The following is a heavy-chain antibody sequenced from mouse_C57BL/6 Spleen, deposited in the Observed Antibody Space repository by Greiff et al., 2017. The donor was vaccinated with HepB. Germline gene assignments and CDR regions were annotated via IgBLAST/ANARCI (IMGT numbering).Heavy chain of an antibody. J-gene: IGHJ2*01. CDR2: FYPGSGSI. V-gene: IGHV1-62-2*01. CDR3: ARHEFYGNYRGYFDY. CDR1: GYTFTEYT. D-gene: IGHD2-1*01. Sequence: QVQLKESGAELVKPGASVKLSCKASGYTFTEYTIHWVKQRSGQGLEWIGWFYPGSGSIKYNEKFKDKATLTADKSSSTVYMELSRLTSEDSAVYFCARHEFYGNYRGYFDYWGQGTTLTVSS.